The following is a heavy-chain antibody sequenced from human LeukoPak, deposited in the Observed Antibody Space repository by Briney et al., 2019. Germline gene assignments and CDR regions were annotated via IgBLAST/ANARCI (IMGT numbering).Heavy chain of an antibody. D-gene: IGHD2-2*01. CDR2: IYYSGST. V-gene: IGHV4-39*07. CDR3: AREIVVVPAAISQFDP. Sequence: SETLSLTCTVSGGSISSSSYYWGWIRQPPGKGLEWIGSIYYSGSTYYNPSLKSRVTISVDTSKNQFSLKLSSVTAADTAVYYCAREIVVVPAAISQFDPWGQGTLVTVSS. CDR1: GGSISSSSYY. J-gene: IGHJ5*02.